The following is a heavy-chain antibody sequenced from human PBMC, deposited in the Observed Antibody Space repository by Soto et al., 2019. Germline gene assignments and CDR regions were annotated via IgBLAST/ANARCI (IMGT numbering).Heavy chain of an antibody. Sequence: QVQLVQSGAEVKKPGSSVKVSCKASGGTFSSYTISWVRQAPGQGLEWMGRIIPILGIANYAQKFQGRVTITADKSTSTAYMELSSLRSEDTAVYYCAGALEMAPWWFDPWGQGTLVTVSS. CDR1: GGTFSSYT. V-gene: IGHV1-69*02. CDR3: AGALEMAPWWFDP. CDR2: IIPILGIA. D-gene: IGHD5-12*01. J-gene: IGHJ5*02.